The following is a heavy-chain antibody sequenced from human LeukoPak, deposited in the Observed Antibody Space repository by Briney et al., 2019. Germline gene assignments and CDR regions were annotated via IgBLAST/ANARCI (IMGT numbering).Heavy chain of an antibody. Sequence: ASVKVSCKASGYTFTSYDINWVRQATGQGLEWMGWMNPNSGNTGYAQKFQGRVTMTRNTSISTAYMELSSLRSEDTAVYYCARTYYDFWSGYSYYYYYGMDVWGQGTTVTVSS. CDR3: ARTYYDFWSGYSYYYYYGMDV. D-gene: IGHD3-3*01. J-gene: IGHJ6*02. CDR2: MNPNSGNT. CDR1: GYTFTSYD. V-gene: IGHV1-8*01.